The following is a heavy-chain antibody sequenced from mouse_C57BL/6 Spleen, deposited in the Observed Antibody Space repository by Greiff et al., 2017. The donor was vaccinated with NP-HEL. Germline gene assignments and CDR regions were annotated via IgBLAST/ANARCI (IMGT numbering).Heavy chain of an antibody. D-gene: IGHD1-1*01. V-gene: IGHV5-16*01. CDR1: GFTFSDYY. CDR3: ARELTTGGFWYFDV. Sequence: EVKLQESEGGLVQPGSSMKLSCTASGFTFSDYYMAWVRQVPEKGLEWVANINYDGSSTYYLDSLKSRFIISRDNAKNILYLQMSSLKSEDTATYYCARELTTGGFWYFDVWGTGTTVTVSS. CDR2: INYDGSST. J-gene: IGHJ1*03.